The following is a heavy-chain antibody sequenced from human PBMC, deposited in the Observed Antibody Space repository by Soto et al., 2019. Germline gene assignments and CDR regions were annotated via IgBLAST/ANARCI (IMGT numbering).Heavy chain of an antibody. V-gene: IGHV1-3*01. CDR1: GYTFTSYA. CDR2: INAGNGNT. J-gene: IGHJ4*02. CDR3: ARGGQWDFLSDY. D-gene: IGHD1-26*01. Sequence: ASVKVSCKASGYTFTSYAMHWVRQAPGQRPEWMGWINAGNGNTKYSQKFQGRVTITRDTSASTAYMELSSLRSDDTAVYFCARGGQWDFLSDYWGQGTLVTVPQ.